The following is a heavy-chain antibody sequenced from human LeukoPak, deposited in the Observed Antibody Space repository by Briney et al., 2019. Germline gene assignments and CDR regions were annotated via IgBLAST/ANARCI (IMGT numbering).Heavy chain of an antibody. CDR2: IRSDARDK. CDR1: GFTFSNDW. Sequence: PGGSLRLSCAASGFTFSNDWMHRVRQAPGKGLVWVSRIRSDARDKRYADFVKGRFTISRDNAENTLYLEMHSLRVEDSGVYYCARDSAECSGGSCYLVNWGQGTLVTVSS. D-gene: IGHD2-15*01. V-gene: IGHV3-74*01. CDR3: ARDSAECSGGSCYLVN. J-gene: IGHJ4*02.